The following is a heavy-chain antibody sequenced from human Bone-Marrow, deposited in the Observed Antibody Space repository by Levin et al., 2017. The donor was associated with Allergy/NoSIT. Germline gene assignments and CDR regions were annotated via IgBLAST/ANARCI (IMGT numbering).Heavy chain of an antibody. J-gene: IGHJ4*02. CDR2: IFYTGGT. CDR1: GGSISDGTFY. CDR3: ASDRGYSGYDSFDD. Sequence: PSETLSLTCTVSGGSISDGTFYWGWIRQPPGKGLEWIGNIFYTGGTYYNPSLKSRATISVETSENQFSLKLSSVTAADTAVYFCASDRGYSGYDSFDDWGQGTLVTVSS. V-gene: IGHV4-39*01. D-gene: IGHD5-12*01.